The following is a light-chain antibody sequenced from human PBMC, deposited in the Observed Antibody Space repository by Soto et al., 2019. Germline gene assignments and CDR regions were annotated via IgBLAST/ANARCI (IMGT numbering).Light chain of an antibody. V-gene: IGKV3-15*01. CDR1: RSIGTG. Sequence: EMIVTQSPGILSASLGERTTLSCRASRSIGTGVAWYQQRPGQSPRLLIYESSTRATGIPTRFSGSGSGTDFTLTISSVQSEDFATYYCQQYGFWPRTFGQGTKLEIK. CDR3: QQYGFWPRT. J-gene: IGKJ1*01. CDR2: ESS.